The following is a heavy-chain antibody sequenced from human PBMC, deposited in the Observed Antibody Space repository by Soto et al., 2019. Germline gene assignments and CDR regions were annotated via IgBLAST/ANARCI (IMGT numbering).Heavy chain of an antibody. CDR2: IYYSGST. J-gene: IGHJ3*02. V-gene: IGHV4-59*01. CDR3: ARGYYDFWSGYYDAFDI. D-gene: IGHD3-3*01. Sequence: SETLSLTCPVSGGSISSYYWSWIRQPPGKGLEWIGYIYYSGSTNYNPSLKSRVTISVDTSKNQFSLKLSSVTAADTAVYYCARGYYDFWSGYYDAFDIWGQGTMVTVSS. CDR1: GGSISSYY.